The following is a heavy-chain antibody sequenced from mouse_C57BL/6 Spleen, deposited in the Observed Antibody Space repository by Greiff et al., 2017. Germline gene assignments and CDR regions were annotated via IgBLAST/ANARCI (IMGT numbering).Heavy chain of an antibody. CDR2: IYPGDGDT. J-gene: IGHJ3*01. V-gene: IGHV1-82*01. Sequence: QVQLQQSGPELVKPGASVKISCKASGYAFSSSWMNWVKQRPGKGLEWIGRIYPGDGDTNYNGKFKGKATLTADKSSSTAYMQLSSLTSEDSAVYFCARSHVDWFAYWGQGTLVTVSA. CDR1: GYAFSSSW. CDR3: ARSHVDWFAY.